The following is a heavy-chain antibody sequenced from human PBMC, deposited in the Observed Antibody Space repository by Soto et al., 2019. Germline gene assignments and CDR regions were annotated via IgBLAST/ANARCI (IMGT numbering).Heavy chain of an antibody. Sequence: SETLSLTCTVSGGSISSGDYYWSWIRQPPGKGLEWIGYIYYSGSTYYNPSLKSRVAISVDTSKNQFSLKLSSVTAADTAVYYCARGEGNWFDPWGQGTLVTVSS. V-gene: IGHV4-30-4*01. D-gene: IGHD1-26*01. CDR3: ARGEGNWFDP. J-gene: IGHJ5*02. CDR2: IYYSGST. CDR1: GGSISSGDYY.